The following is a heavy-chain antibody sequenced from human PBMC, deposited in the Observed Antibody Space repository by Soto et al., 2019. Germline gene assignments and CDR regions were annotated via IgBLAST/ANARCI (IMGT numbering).Heavy chain of an antibody. V-gene: IGHV1-24*01. D-gene: IGHD2-2*01. J-gene: IGHJ6*02. Sequence: QVQLVQSGAEVKKPGASVKVSCKVSGYTLTELSMHWVRQAPGKGLEWMGGFDPEDGETIYAQKFQGRVTMTEDTSTDTAYMELSSLRSEDTAVYYCATDPPYCSSTSCYPSYGMDVWGQGTTVTVSS. CDR2: FDPEDGET. CDR3: ATDPPYCSSTSCYPSYGMDV. CDR1: GYTLTELS.